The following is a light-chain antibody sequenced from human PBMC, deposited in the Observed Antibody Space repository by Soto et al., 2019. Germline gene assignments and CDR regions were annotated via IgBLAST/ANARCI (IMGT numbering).Light chain of an antibody. V-gene: IGKV1-39*01. CDR2: GAK. Sequence: DIQMTQSPSFLSASVGDRVTITCRASQAISNYLNWYQQKQGKAPNLXIFGAKTLQSGVRSRFSGSGYGTEFTLTITTLQPEDVGIYYCQQCHAIPLTFGQGTRLEIK. J-gene: IGKJ5*01. CDR3: QQCHAIPLT. CDR1: QAISNY.